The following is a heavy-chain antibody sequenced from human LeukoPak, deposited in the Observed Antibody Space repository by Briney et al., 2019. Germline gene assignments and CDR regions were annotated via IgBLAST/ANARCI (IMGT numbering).Heavy chain of an antibody. CDR1: EFTVSSNY. D-gene: IGHD5-18*01. J-gene: IGHJ4*02. V-gene: IGHV3-53*01. CDR2: IYSGGST. Sequence: PGGSLRLSCAASEFTVSSNYMSWVRQAPGKGLEWVSVIYSGGSTYYADSVKGRFTISRDNSKNTLYLQMNSLRAEDTAVYYCARDLSRIHLWSNPYFDYWGQGTLVTVSS. CDR3: ARDLSRIHLWSNPYFDY.